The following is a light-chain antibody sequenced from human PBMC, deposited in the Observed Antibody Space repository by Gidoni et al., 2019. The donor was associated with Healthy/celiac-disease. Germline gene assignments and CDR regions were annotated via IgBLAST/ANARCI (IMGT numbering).Light chain of an antibody. CDR1: NIGSKS. V-gene: IGLV3-21*04. Sequence: SYVLTQPPSVSVAPGKTARITCGGNNIGSKSVHWYQQKPGQAPVLVIYYDSDRPSGIPERFSGSNSGNTATLTISRVEARDEADYYCQVWDSSSDPPFFGPGTKVTVL. CDR3: QVWDSSSDPPF. CDR2: YDS. J-gene: IGLJ1*01.